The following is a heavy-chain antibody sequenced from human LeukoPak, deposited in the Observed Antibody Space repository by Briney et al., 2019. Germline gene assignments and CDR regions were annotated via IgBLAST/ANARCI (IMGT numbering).Heavy chain of an antibody. Sequence: PSETLSLTCTVSGGSISSSSYYWGWIRQPPGKGLEWIGSIYYSGSTYYNPSLKSRVTISVDTSKNQFSLKLSSVTAADTAVYYCARDLRGYYDSSGYSSYFDYWGQGTLVTVSS. J-gene: IGHJ4*02. V-gene: IGHV4-39*07. D-gene: IGHD3-22*01. CDR3: ARDLRGYYDSSGYSSYFDY. CDR2: IYYSGST. CDR1: GGSISSSSYY.